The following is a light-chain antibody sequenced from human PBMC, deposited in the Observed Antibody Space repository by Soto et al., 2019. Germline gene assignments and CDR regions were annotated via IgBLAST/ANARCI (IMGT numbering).Light chain of an antibody. V-gene: IGKV3-20*01. Sequence: EIVLTQSPGTLSLSPGERATLSCRASQSVSNSYVAWYQHIPGQAPRLLIYGASNRATGIPDRFSGSGSGTDFTLTISRLEPEDFAVYYCQQHDNSPRTFGQGTKVDI. CDR3: QQHDNSPRT. CDR2: GAS. J-gene: IGKJ1*01. CDR1: QSVSNSY.